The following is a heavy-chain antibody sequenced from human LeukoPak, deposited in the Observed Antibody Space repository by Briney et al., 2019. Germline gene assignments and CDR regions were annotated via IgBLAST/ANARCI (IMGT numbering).Heavy chain of an antibody. CDR3: ARDFSDRDAFDI. CDR2: ISYDGSNK. Sequence: GGSLRLSCAASGFTFSSYSMNWVRQAPGKGLEWVAVISYDGSNKYYADSVKGRFTISRDNSKNTLYLQMNSLRAEDTAVYYCARDFSDRDAFDIWGQGTMVTVSS. V-gene: IGHV3-30*03. D-gene: IGHD2/OR15-2a*01. J-gene: IGHJ3*02. CDR1: GFTFSSYS.